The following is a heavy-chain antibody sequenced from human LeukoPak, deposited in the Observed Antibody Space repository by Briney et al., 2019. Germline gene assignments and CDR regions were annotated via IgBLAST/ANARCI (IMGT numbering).Heavy chain of an antibody. J-gene: IGHJ4*02. CDR3: ASSTCGGVCYSGY. Sequence: SVKVSCKASGGTFSSYAISWVRQAPGQGLEWMGRIIPIFGTANYAQKFQGRVTITTDESTSTAYMELSSLRSEDTAVYYCASSTCGGVCYSGYWGQGTLVTVSS. D-gene: IGHD2-21*02. V-gene: IGHV1-69*05. CDR2: IIPIFGTA. CDR1: GGTFSSYA.